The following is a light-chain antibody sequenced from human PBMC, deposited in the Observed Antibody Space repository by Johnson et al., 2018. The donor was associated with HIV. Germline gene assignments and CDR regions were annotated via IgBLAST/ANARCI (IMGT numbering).Light chain of an antibody. V-gene: IGLV1-51*02. J-gene: IGLJ1*01. Sequence: QSVLTQPPSVSAAPGQKVTISCSGSSSNIGNNYVSWYQHLPGTAPKLLIYENNKRPSGIPARFPGSKSGTSATLAVTGLLPGDQADYFCGTWDSRLSANVFGTGTKVTVL. CDR1: SSNIGNNY. CDR2: ENN. CDR3: GTWDSRLSANV.